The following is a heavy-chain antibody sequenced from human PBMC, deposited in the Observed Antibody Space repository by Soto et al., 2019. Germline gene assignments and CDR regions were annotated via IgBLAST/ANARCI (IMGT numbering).Heavy chain of an antibody. CDR1: GGSISSSSYY. V-gene: IGHV4-39*01. Sequence: SETLSLTCTVSGGSISSSSYYWGWIRQPPGKGLEWIGSIYYSGSTYYNPSLKSRVTISVDTSKNQFSLKLSSVTAADTAVYYCARTLPPLITMVRGVPTRHDAFDIWGQGTMVTVSS. D-gene: IGHD3-10*01. CDR3: ARTLPPLITMVRGVPTRHDAFDI. CDR2: IYYSGST. J-gene: IGHJ3*02.